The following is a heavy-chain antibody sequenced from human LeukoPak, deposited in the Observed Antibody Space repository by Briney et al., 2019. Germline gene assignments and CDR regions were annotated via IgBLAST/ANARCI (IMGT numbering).Heavy chain of an antibody. CDR3: ARHRAGYHLDW. CDR1: GDSIRSSNW. V-gene: IGHV4-4*02. CDR2: IYHSGST. Sequence: PSGTLSLTCDVSGDSIRSSNWWNWVRQPPGKGLEWIGGIYHSGSTNYNPSLKSRVTISVDTSKNHFSLKLNSVTAADTAVYYCARHRAGYHLDWWGQGTLVTVSS. D-gene: IGHD3-9*01. J-gene: IGHJ4*02.